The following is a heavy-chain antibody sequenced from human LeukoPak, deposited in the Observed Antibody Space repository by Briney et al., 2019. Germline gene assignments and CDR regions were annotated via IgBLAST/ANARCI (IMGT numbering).Heavy chain of an antibody. CDR2: INHSGST. Sequence: PSETLSLTCAVYGGSFSGYYWSWIRQPPGKGLEWIGEINHSGSTNYNPSLKSRVTISVDTSKNQFSLELSSVTAADTAVYYCARGSGYYGSGSYRGRYFDYWGQGTLVTVSS. CDR3: ARGSGYYGSGSYRGRYFDY. D-gene: IGHD3-10*01. J-gene: IGHJ4*02. CDR1: GGSFSGYY. V-gene: IGHV4-34*01.